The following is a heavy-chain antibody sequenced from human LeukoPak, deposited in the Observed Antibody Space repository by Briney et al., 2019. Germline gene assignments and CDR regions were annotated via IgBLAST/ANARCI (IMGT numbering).Heavy chain of an antibody. Sequence: GGSLRLSCAASGFSVSLNYMNWVRQAPGKGLEWVSILYSGSDPYYADSVKGRFTISRDSSKNMLFLHLNSLRAEDTAVYYCARVGDHFHWYLDLWGRGTLVTVSS. CDR2: LYSGSDP. CDR3: ARVGDHFHWYLDL. CDR1: GFSVSLNY. V-gene: IGHV3-53*01. J-gene: IGHJ2*01. D-gene: IGHD3-3*02.